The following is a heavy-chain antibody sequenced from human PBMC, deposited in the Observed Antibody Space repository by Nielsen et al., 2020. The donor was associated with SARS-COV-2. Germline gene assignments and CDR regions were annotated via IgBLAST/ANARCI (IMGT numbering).Heavy chain of an antibody. CDR1: GFTFSSYA. CDR2: ISGSGGST. J-gene: IGHJ4*02. V-gene: IGHV3-23*01. D-gene: IGHD5-18*01. CDR3: AKLRGYSYGWEDY. Sequence: GESLKISCAASGFTFSSYAMSWVRQAPGKGLEWVSAISGSGGSTYYADSVKGRFTISRDNSKNTLYLQMNSLRAEDTAVYYCAKLRGYSYGWEDYWGQGTLVTVSS.